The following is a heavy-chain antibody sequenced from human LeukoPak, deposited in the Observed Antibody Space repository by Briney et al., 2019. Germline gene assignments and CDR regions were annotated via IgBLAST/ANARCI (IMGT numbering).Heavy chain of an antibody. V-gene: IGHV4-59*01. Sequence: PSETLSLTCTVSGGSISRYYWSWIRQPPGKGLEWIVYSSDSGSTNYNPSLKSRVTLLVDTSKNQFSLNLFSVTAADTAVYYCARDDFVDTAMVRFYYWGQGTLVTVSS. J-gene: IGHJ4*02. CDR1: GGSISRYY. D-gene: IGHD5-18*01. CDR2: SSDSGST. CDR3: ARDDFVDTAMVRFYY.